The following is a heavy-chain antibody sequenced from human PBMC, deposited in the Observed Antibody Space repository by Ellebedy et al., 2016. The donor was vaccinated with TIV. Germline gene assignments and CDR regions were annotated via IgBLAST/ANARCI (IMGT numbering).Heavy chain of an antibody. D-gene: IGHD6-6*01. V-gene: IGHV3-33*01. J-gene: IGHJ6*02. CDR3: ARRIAARPDYYYAMDV. Sequence: GESLKISCAASGFTFSSYGMHWVRQAPGKGLEWVAVIWYDGSNKYYGDSVKGRFTISRDNSKNTLYLQMNSLRAEDTAVYYCARRIAARPDYYYAMDVWGQGTTVTVAS. CDR1: GFTFSSYG. CDR2: IWYDGSNK.